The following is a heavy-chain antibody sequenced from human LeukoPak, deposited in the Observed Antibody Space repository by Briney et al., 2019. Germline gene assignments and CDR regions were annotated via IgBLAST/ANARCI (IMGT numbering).Heavy chain of an antibody. V-gene: IGHV1-58*01. J-gene: IGHJ6*04. CDR3: AAEPDSRELVGYGMDV. D-gene: IGHD3-10*01. CDR1: GFTFTSSA. Sequence: SVKVSCKASGFTFTSSAVQWVRQARGQRLGWIGWIVVCSGNTNYEQKFQERVTITRDMSTSTAYMELSSLRSEDTGVYYCAAEPDSRELVGYGMDVWGKGTTVTVSS. CDR2: IVVCSGNT.